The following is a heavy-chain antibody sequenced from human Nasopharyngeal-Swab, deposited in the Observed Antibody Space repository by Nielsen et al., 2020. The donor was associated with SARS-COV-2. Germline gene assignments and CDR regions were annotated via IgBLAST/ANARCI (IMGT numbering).Heavy chain of an antibody. CDR1: GFTVSSNY. J-gene: IGHJ4*02. D-gene: IGHD3-10*01. CDR2: IYSGGST. Sequence: GESLKISCAASGFTVSSNYMSWVRQAPGKGLEWVSVIYSGGSTYYADSVKGRFTISRDNSKNTLYLQMDSLRAEDTAVYYCAAGLNSLWLGELLYFDYWGQGTLVTVSS. V-gene: IGHV3-53*01. CDR3: AAGLNSLWLGELLYFDY.